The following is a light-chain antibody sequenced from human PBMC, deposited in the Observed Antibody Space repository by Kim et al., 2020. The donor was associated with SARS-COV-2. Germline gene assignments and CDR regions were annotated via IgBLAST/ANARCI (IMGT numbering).Light chain of an antibody. CDR1: QSVGTD. Sequence: SPGERASRPCRASQSVGTDLAWYQQRTGQAPRLLIYHASTRATDVPARFSGSGSGTEFSLSISSLQSEDFAVDHCQQYNNWPPITFGGGTKVDIK. CDR3: QQYNNWPPIT. CDR2: HAS. V-gene: IGKV3-15*01. J-gene: IGKJ4*01.